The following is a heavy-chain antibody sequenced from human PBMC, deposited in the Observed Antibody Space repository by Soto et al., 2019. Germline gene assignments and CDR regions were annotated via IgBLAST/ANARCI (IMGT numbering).Heavy chain of an antibody. J-gene: IGHJ3*02. CDR3: ARIVVPAAMEPCPGAFDI. Sequence: ASVKVSCKASGYTFTGYYMHWVRQAPGQGLEWMGWINPNSGGTNYAQKFQGWVTMTRDTSISTAYMELSRLRSDDTAVYYCARIVVPAAMEPCPGAFDIWGQGKMVTVSS. V-gene: IGHV1-2*04. CDR1: GYTFTGYY. D-gene: IGHD2-2*01. CDR2: INPNSGGT.